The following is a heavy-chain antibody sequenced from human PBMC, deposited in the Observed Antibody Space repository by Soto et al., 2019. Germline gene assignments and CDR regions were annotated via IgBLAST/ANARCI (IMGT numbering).Heavy chain of an antibody. CDR3: ARRGTPMAPAFDY. CDR1: GYTFSSYA. Sequence: ASVKVSCKASGYTFSSYAMHWVRQAPGQRLEWMGWINAGNGNTKYSQKFQGRVTITRDTSASTAYMELSSLRSEDTAVYYCARRGTPMAPAFDYRGQGSLVTVSS. D-gene: IGHD5-18*01. J-gene: IGHJ4*02. V-gene: IGHV1-3*01. CDR2: INAGNGNT.